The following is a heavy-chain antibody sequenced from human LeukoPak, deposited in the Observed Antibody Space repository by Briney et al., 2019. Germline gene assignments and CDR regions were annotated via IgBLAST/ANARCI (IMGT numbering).Heavy chain of an antibody. CDR3: ARALAALAPSDF. Sequence: GGSLRLSCAASGFTFSDYYMSWIRQAPGKGLEWVSYISSSSSYTNYADSLKGRFTISRDNAKNSLYLQMNSLLAEDTAVYYCARALAALAPSDFWGQGTLVTVSS. D-gene: IGHD5-12*01. CDR2: ISSSSSYT. J-gene: IGHJ4*02. CDR1: GFTFSDYY. V-gene: IGHV3-11*05.